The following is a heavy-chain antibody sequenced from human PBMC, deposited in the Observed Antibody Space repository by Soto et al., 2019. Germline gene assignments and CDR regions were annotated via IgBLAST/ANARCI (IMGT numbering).Heavy chain of an antibody. J-gene: IGHJ6*02. CDR3: VKGYWKGDV. CDR1: GFTFSTYA. Sequence: EVQLLESGGGLVQPGGSLRLSCAAAGFTFSTYAMDWVRQAPGNGLKWVSAISGSGGSIHYADSVKGQFTISRDNSKNTLYLQMNSLRDEDTAVYHCVKGYWKGDVWGQGTTVTFPS. V-gene: IGHV3-23*01. CDR2: ISGSGGSI. D-gene: IGHD1-1*01.